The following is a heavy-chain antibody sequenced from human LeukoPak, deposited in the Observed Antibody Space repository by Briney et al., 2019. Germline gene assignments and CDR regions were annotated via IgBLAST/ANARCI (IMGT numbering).Heavy chain of an antibody. J-gene: IGHJ4*02. V-gene: IGHV3-74*01. CDR3: ARGLGIFDHGDYPGGIY. Sequence: GGSLRLSCAASGFTFSSYWMHWVRQAPGKGLVWVARINRDGSITTYADSVKGRFTISRDNAKNTLYLQMNSLRDEDTAVYYCARGLGIFDHGDYPGGIYWGQGTLVPVPS. CDR1: GFTFSSYW. CDR2: INRDGSIT. D-gene: IGHD4-17*01.